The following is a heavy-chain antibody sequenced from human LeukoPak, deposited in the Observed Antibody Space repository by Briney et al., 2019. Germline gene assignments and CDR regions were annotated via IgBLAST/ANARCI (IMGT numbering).Heavy chain of an antibody. V-gene: IGHV1-2*02. Sequence: GSVTVSRKASGYTYLDYFMHWVRQAPGRRLEWLGWINPDSGDTNNAQKFQGRVLMTRDTSISTAYMELSRLTSDDTAVYLCYSCGWYRIFDYWGQGTLVTVSS. CDR1: GYTYLDYF. D-gene: IGHD6-19*01. CDR2: INPDSGDT. J-gene: IGHJ4*02. CDR3: YSCGWYRIFDY.